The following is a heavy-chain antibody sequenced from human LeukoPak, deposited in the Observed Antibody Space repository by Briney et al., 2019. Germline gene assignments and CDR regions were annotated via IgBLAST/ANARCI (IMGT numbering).Heavy chain of an antibody. CDR2: IYHSGST. V-gene: IGHV4-30-2*02. Sequence: SETLSLTCAVSGGSISSGGYSWSWIRQPPGKGLEWIGYIYHSGSTYYNPSLKSRVTISVDRSKNQFSLKLSSVTAADTAVYYCARTAAPVGYGMDVWGQGTTVTVSS. CDR3: ARTAAPVGYGMDV. D-gene: IGHD2-2*01. J-gene: IGHJ6*02. CDR1: GGSISSGGYS.